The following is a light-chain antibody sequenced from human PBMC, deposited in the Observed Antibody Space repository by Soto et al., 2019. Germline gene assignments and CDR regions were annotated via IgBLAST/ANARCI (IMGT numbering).Light chain of an antibody. J-gene: IGLJ1*01. Sequence: QSVLTQPASVSGSPGQSITISCTGTSSDVGGYNYVSWYQQYPGKAPKLIVYEVNNRPAGVSGRFSGSKSGNTAALTISGLLADAEADSYCSSYTSSTTYGFGTGTKLTVL. CDR1: SSDVGGYNY. V-gene: IGLV2-14*01. CDR3: SSYTSSTTYG. CDR2: EVN.